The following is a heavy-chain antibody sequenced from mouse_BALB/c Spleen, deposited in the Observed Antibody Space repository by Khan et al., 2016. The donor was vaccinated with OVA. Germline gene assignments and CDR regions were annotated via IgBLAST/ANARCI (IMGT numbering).Heavy chain of an antibody. CDR2: ISYSGNT. Sequence: LKQSGPGLVKPSQSLSLTCTVTGYSITSDYAWNWIRQFPGNKLEWMGFISYSGNTNYNPSLKSRISITRDTSKNQFFLQLNSVTTEDTATYYCARVYGGDFDYWGQGTTLTVSS. D-gene: IGHD1-1*01. V-gene: IGHV3-2*02. CDR3: ARVYGGDFDY. J-gene: IGHJ2*01. CDR1: GYSITSDYA.